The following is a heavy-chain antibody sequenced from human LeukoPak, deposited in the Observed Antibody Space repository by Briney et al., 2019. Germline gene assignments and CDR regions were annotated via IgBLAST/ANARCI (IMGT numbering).Heavy chain of an antibody. CDR3: ARETSEDYDILTGYFP. D-gene: IGHD3-9*01. V-gene: IGHV1-3*01. CDR2: INAGNGNT. J-gene: IGHJ5*02. Sequence: SVKVSCKASGYTFTSYAMHWVRQAPGQRLEWMGWINAGNGNTKYSQKLQGRVTITRDTSASTTYMELSSLRSEDTAVYYCARETSEDYDILTGYFPWGQGTLVTVSS. CDR1: GYTFTSYA.